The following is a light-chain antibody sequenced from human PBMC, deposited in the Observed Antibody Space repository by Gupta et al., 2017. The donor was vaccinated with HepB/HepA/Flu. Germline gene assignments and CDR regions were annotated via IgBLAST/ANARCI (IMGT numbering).Light chain of an antibody. CDR3: QQDGTFQT. V-gene: IGKV3-20*01. J-gene: IGKJ1*01. Sequence: ENVLTQSPGTLSLSPGERATLSCRASQSVSSSYLAWYQQKPGQAPRLLIYGASSRATGIPARFTGSGSGKDFTLTSMRREPEDFAVYYWQQDGTFQTFGQGTNVEIK. CDR1: QSVSSSY. CDR2: GAS.